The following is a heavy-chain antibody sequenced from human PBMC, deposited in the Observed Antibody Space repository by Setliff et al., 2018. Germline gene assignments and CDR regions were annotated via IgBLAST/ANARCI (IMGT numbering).Heavy chain of an antibody. J-gene: IGHJ6*03. CDR1: GGSIRNYN. CDR3: ARLGGSSGSGGFYYYYYYMDV. CDR2: IYYSGST. Sequence: PSETLSLTCSVSGGSIRNYNWIRRTAGKGLEWIGSIYYSGSTYYNPSLKSRVTISVDTSKNQFSLKLNSVTAADTAVYYCARLGGSSGSGGFYYYYYYMDVWGKGTTVTVSS. D-gene: IGHD3-22*01. V-gene: IGHV4-39*01.